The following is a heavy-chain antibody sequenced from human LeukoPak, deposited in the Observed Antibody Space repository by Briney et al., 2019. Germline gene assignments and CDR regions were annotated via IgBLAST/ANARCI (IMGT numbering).Heavy chain of an antibody. CDR2: ISSSGNTI. CDR3: AKHIFLGYGDWDDAFDI. J-gene: IGHJ3*02. V-gene: IGHV3-48*03. CDR1: GFTFSSYE. D-gene: IGHD4-17*01. Sequence: GGSLRLSCAASGFTFSSYEMNWVRQAPGKGLEWVSYISSSGNTIYYADSVKGRFTISRDNAKNSLYLQMNSLRAEDTALYYCAKHIFLGYGDWDDAFDIWGEGTMVTVSS.